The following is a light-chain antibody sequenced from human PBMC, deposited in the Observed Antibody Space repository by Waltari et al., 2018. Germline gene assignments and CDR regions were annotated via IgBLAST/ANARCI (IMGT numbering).Light chain of an antibody. V-gene: IGLV2-14*03. CDR1: SSDVGTYKY. Sequence: QSALTQPASVSGSPGQSITISCIGTSSDVGTYKYVSWYQRHPGKAPKLLIYDVSHRPSVVSNRFSGSKSGNTSSLTISGLQAEDGADYYCSSYTSSTTLLVFGTGTKVTVL. CDR2: DVS. J-gene: IGLJ1*01. CDR3: SSYTSSTTLLV.